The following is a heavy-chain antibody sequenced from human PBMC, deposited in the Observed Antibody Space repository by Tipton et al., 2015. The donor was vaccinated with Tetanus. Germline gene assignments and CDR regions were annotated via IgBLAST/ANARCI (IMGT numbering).Heavy chain of an antibody. CDR2: TYIRGTT. D-gene: IGHD1-1*01. J-gene: IGHJ5*02. Sequence: TLSLTCSLSGGSLSSGTFYWDWIRQRPGKGLEWIGRTYIRGTTTYNPSLKSRVTISVDTSENQMSLRLTSVTAADTAVYYCARDRGDTGTVNWLDPWGQGTLVTVSS. CDR1: GGSLSSGTFY. V-gene: IGHV4-61*02. CDR3: ARDRGDTGTVNWLDP.